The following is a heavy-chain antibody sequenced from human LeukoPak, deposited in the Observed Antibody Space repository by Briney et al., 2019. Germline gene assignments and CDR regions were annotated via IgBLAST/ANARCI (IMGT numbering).Heavy chain of an antibody. D-gene: IGHD2-15*01. CDR1: GYIFTAYY. Sequence: GASVKVSCKASGYIFTAYYIHWVRQAPGQGLEWVGWLNPESGSTNYAQKFQGRVTMARDTSIGAAYMELSGLKLDDTGVYYCARELPPLKKRSGAHWLDTWGQGTLVTVSS. CDR2: LNPESGST. V-gene: IGHV1-2*02. J-gene: IGHJ5*02. CDR3: ARELPPLKKRSGAHWLDT.